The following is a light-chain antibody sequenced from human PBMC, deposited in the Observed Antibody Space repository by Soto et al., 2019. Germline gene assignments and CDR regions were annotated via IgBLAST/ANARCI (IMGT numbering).Light chain of an antibody. CDR2: GAS. V-gene: IGKV3-20*01. J-gene: IGKJ2*01. CDR1: QSVSSSY. Sequence: EIVLTQSPGTLSLSPGERATLSCRASQSVSSSYLVWYQQKPGQAPRLLISGASSRATGIPDRFSGSGSGTDFTPTISSLQPEDFAVYYCQQHTTSPHMYTFGQGTKLEIK. CDR3: QQHTTSPHMYT.